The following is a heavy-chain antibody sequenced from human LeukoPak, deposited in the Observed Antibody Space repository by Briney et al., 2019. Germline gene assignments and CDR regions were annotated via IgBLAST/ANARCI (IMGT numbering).Heavy chain of an antibody. CDR1: GFTFSSYG. Sequence: GGSLRLSCAASGFTFSSYGMHWVRQAPGKGLEWVAFVSFDGSSEDYADSVKGRFTISRDNSKNTLSLLLNSLRAEDTAVYYCAKEGYYGSGSFPDYWGQGTLVTVSS. V-gene: IGHV3-30*18. CDR2: VSFDGSSE. CDR3: AKEGYYGSGSFPDY. D-gene: IGHD3-10*01. J-gene: IGHJ4*02.